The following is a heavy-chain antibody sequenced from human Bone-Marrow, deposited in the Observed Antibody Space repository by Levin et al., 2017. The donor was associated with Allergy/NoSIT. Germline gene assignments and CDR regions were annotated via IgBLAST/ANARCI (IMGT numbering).Heavy chain of an antibody. J-gene: IGHJ2*01. D-gene: IGHD2-15*01. V-gene: IGHV4-34*01. CDR2: INHSGST. CDR1: GGSFSGYY. Sequence: PSETLSLTCAVYGGSFSGYYWSWIRQPPGKGLEWIGEINHSGSTNYNPSLKSRVTISVDTSKNQFSLKLSSVTAADTAVYYCARGGYCSGGSCYAHWYFDLWGRGTLVTVSS. CDR3: ARGGYCSGGSCYAHWYFDL.